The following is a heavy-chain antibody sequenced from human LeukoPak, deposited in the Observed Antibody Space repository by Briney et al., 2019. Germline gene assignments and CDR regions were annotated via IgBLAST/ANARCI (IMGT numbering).Heavy chain of an antibody. CDR1: GFTFDAYG. J-gene: IGHJ4*02. Sequence: GGSLRLSCAASGFTFDAYGMSWVRQAPGKGLEWVSGINWNGGSTGYADSVKGRFTISRDNAKNSLYLQMNSLRAEDTALYYCARDWCSSTSCWRGPFDYWGQGTLVTVSS. D-gene: IGHD2-2*01. CDR2: INWNGGST. V-gene: IGHV3-20*04. CDR3: ARDWCSSTSCWRGPFDY.